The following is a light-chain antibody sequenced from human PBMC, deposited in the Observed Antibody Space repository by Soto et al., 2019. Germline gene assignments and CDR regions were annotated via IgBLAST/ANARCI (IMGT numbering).Light chain of an antibody. V-gene: IGKV3-15*01. CDR1: QSVSSN. CDR3: QQYNNWHRT. CDR2: GAS. Sequence: EIVMTQSPATLSVSPGERATLSCRASQSVSSNLAWYQQKPGQAPRLLIYGASTRATGIPARFSGSGSGTEFTLNISSLNSEDFAVHYCQQYNNWHRTFGQGTKV. J-gene: IGKJ1*01.